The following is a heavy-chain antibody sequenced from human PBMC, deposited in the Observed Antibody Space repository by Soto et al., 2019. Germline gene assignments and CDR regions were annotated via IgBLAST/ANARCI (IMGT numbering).Heavy chain of an antibody. CDR3: EIDRAVVVPVSKPYFQYYGLDV. CDR1: GFTLDDYT. V-gene: IGHV3-9*01. J-gene: IGHJ6*02. Sequence: GGSLRLSCAASGFTLDDYTMHWVRQAPGKGLEWVAGVGWNGGDIVYADSVKGRFTVSRDNTKNSLYLEMNSLRTEDTEIYYCEIDRAVVVPVSKPYFQYYGLDVWGQGNMVTVSS. CDR2: VGWNGGDI. D-gene: IGHD2-2*02.